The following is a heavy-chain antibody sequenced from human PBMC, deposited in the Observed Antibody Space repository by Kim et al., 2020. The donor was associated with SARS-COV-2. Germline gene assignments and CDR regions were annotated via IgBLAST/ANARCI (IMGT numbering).Heavy chain of an antibody. CDR3: VRESAN. J-gene: IGHJ4*02. CDR2: INSDGSSL. V-gene: IGHV3-11*01. CDR1: GFSFSDYY. Sequence: GGSLRLSCAASGFSFSDYYMNWIRQAPGKGLQWVSYINSDGSSLRYADSENGRFSICRDNAKKALPLQMNSLTPEDTAVYYCVRESANGGQGTLVTVSS.